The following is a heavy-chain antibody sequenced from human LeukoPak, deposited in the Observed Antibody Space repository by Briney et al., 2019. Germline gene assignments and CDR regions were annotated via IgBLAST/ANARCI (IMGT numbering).Heavy chain of an antibody. Sequence: GGSLRLSCAASGFTFSSYAMSWVRQAPGKGLEWDSAISGSGGSTYYADSVKGRFTISRDNSKNTLYLQMNSLRAEDTAVYYCAKALENWGPYYYYGMDVWGQGTTVTVSS. J-gene: IGHJ6*02. V-gene: IGHV3-23*01. CDR1: GFTFSSYA. CDR3: AKALENWGPYYYYGMDV. CDR2: ISGSGGST. D-gene: IGHD7-27*01.